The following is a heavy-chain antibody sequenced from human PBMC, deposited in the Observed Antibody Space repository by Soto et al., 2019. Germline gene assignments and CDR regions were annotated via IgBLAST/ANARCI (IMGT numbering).Heavy chain of an antibody. CDR1: GLTFSDRY. D-gene: IGHD4-17*01. CDR2: IRKKTNSYTT. V-gene: IGHV3-72*01. Sequence: GGSLRLSCAASGLTFSDRYMDWVRQDPGKGLEWVGRIRKKTNSYTTEYAASVKGRFIISRDDSTNSLYLQMSSLKTDDTAVYYCTTVTTVDYYFDYWGQGALVTVSS. CDR3: TTVTTVDYYFDY. J-gene: IGHJ4*02.